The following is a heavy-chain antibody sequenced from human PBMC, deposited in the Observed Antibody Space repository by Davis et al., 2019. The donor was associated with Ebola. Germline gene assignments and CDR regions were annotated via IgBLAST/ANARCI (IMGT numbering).Heavy chain of an antibody. CDR2: ISSSGHTI. CDR3: ARHDYGDSHFDY. J-gene: IGHJ4*02. V-gene: IGHV3-11*01. D-gene: IGHD4-17*01. CDR1: GFTLTGYY. Sequence: GESLKISCAASGFTLTGYYMSWIRQAPGKGLEWLSYISSSGHTIYYADSVKGRFTISRDNSKNTLYLQMNSLRAEDTAVYYCARHDYGDSHFDYWGQGTLVTVSS.